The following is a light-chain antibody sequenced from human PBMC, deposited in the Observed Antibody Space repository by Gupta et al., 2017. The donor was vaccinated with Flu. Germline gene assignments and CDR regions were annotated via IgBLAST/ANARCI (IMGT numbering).Light chain of an antibody. Sequence: QSALTQPRSVSGSPGQSVTISCTGSSTDVSSYNYVSWYQQHPGKAPKLLIYDVTKRPSGVPNRFSGSKSGNTASLTISGLQAEDEAEYHCCSNADNDKYVVFGEGTKLTVL. V-gene: IGLV2-11*01. CDR2: DVT. J-gene: IGLJ2*01. CDR1: STDVSSYNY. CDR3: CSNADNDKYVV.